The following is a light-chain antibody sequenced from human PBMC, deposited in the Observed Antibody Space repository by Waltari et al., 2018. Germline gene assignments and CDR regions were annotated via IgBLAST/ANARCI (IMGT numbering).Light chain of an antibody. J-gene: IGLJ2*01. CDR3: SSYATSNTVV. V-gene: IGLV2-14*03. Sequence: QSALTQPASVSGSPGQSITISCTGTHSDIDAYAYVSWYQQHPGKAPKLILYDVSGRPSGISNRFSGSKSDNTASLTISGLQDEDEADYYCSSYATSNTVVFGGGTKVTVL. CDR1: HSDIDAYAY. CDR2: DVS.